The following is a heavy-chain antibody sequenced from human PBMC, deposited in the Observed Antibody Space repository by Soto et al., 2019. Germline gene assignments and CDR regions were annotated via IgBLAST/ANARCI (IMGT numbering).Heavy chain of an antibody. J-gene: IGHJ5*02. CDR3: ARTPYIYCSGGSCYSWNWFDP. Sequence: ASVKVSCKASGYTFTSYDINWVRQATGQGLEWMGWMNPNSGNTGYAQKIQGRVTMTRNTSISTAYMELSSLRSEDTAVYYCARTPYIYCSGGSCYSWNWFDPWGQGTLVTVSA. CDR2: MNPNSGNT. D-gene: IGHD2-15*01. V-gene: IGHV1-8*02. CDR1: GYTFTSYD.